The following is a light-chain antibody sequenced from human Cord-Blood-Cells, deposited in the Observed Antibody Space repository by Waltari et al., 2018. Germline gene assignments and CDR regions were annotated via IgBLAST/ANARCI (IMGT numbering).Light chain of an antibody. CDR2: GAS. CDR3: QQYNNWPPGT. V-gene: IGKV3-15*01. Sequence: EIVMTQSPATLSVSPGERATLSCRASQSVSSNFACYQQKPGQAPRLLIYGASTRATCIPARFSGSGSGTEFTLTISSLRSEDFAVYYCQQYNNWPPGTFGPGTKVDIK. CDR1: QSVSSN. J-gene: IGKJ3*01.